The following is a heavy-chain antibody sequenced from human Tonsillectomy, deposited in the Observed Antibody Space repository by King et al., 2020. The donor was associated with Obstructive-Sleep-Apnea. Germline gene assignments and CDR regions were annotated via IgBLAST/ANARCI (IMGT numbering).Heavy chain of an antibody. D-gene: IGHD3-10*01. J-gene: IGHJ4*02. CDR2: IHWDDDK. Sequence: TLKESGPTLVKPTQTLTLTCTFSGFSLNTRGVGVGWIRQPPGKALEWLALIHWDDDKRYRPSLKSRLTITKDTSKNQVVLIMTNMNPVDTATYYCARLHYYGSGTYLGPFDYWGQGTLVTVSS. V-gene: IGHV2-5*02. CDR3: ARLHYYGSGTYLGPFDY. CDR1: GFSLNTRGVG.